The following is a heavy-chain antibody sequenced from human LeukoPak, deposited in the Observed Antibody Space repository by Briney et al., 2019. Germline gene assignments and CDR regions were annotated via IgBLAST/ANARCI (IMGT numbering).Heavy chain of an antibody. CDR2: INHGGST. D-gene: IGHD3-3*01. V-gene: IGHV4-34*01. CDR1: GGSFSGDF. Sequence: SETLSLTCAVYGGSFSGDFWSWIRQSPGKGLEWIGEINHGGSTTYNPSLKSRVTISVNTSKNQFSLKLSSVTAADTAVYYCARERFSRTGDFWSGFYFFDIWGQGTMVTVSS. CDR3: ARERFSRTGDFWSGFYFFDI. J-gene: IGHJ3*02.